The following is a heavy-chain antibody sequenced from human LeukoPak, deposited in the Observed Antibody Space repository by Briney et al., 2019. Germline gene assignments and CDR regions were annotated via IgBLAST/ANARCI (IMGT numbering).Heavy chain of an antibody. CDR3: ARDRDSSSWYGGWGSGYYFDY. J-gene: IGHJ4*02. CDR2: IYYSGST. CDR1: GGSISSGGYY. D-gene: IGHD6-13*01. Sequence: SETLSLTCTVSGGSISSGGYYWSWIRQHPGTGLEWIGYIYYSGSTYYNPSLKSRVTISVDTSKNQFSLKLSSVTAADTAVYYCARDRDSSSWYGGWGSGYYFDYWGQGTLVTVSS. V-gene: IGHV4-31*03.